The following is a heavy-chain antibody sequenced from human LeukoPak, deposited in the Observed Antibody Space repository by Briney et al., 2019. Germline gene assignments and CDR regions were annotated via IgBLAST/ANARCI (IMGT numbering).Heavy chain of an antibody. CDR1: GGSISSYF. Sequence: SETLSLTCSVSGGSISSYFWSWIRQAPGKGLEWVGYALYTGSTEYNPALKCRVTISLDTSNNQFSLRLSSVTAADTAVYYCARDNGYSYGIDYWGQGRLVTVSS. CDR3: ARDNGYSYGIDY. V-gene: IGHV4-59*01. D-gene: IGHD5-18*01. CDR2: ALYTGST. J-gene: IGHJ4*02.